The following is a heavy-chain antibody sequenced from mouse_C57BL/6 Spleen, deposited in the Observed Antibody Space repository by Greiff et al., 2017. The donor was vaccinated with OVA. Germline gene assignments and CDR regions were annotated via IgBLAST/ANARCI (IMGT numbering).Heavy chain of an antibody. CDR3: ARDKATVYYFDY. V-gene: IGHV5-4*01. J-gene: IGHJ2*01. Sequence: EVKLMESGGGLVKPGGSLKLSCAASGFTFSSYAMSWVRQTPEKRLEWVATISDGGSYTYYPDNVKGRFTISRDNAKNNLYLQMSHLTSEDTAMYYCARDKATVYYFDYWGQGTTLTVSS. CDR1: GFTFSSYA. CDR2: ISDGGSYT. D-gene: IGHD1-1*01.